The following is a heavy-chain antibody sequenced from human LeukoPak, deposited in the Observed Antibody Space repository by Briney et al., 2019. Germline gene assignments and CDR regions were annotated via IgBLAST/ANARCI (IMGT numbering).Heavy chain of an antibody. CDR3: AREVGATEAFDI. J-gene: IGHJ3*02. CDR1: GFTFSSYA. D-gene: IGHD1-26*01. CDR2: ISYDGSNK. Sequence: PGGSLRLSCAASGFTFSSYAMHWVRQAPGKGLEWVAVISYDGSNKYYADSVKGRFSISRDNYKNRLYLQINSLRAEDTAVYYCAREVGATEAFDIGGQGTMVTVPS. V-gene: IGHV3-30-3*01.